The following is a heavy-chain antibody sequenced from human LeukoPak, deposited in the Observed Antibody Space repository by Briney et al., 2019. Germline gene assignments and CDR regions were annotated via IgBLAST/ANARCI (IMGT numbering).Heavy chain of an antibody. Sequence: GGSLRLSCAASGFSFNTYAMTWVRQAPGKGLEWVANIKQDGSEKYYVDSVKGRFTISRDNAKNSLYLQMNSLRAEDTAVYYCARAHWELRWIPSFTKGHYMDVWGKGTTVTVSS. D-gene: IGHD1-26*01. CDR2: IKQDGSEK. CDR1: GFSFNTYA. V-gene: IGHV3-7*01. CDR3: ARAHWELRWIPSFTKGHYMDV. J-gene: IGHJ6*03.